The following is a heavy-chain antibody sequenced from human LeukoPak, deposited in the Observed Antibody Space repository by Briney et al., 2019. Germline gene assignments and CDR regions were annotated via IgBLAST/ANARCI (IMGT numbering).Heavy chain of an antibody. V-gene: IGHV1-69*05. CDR3: ARGSGYELYNFDY. CDR1: GGTFSSYA. CDR2: IIPIFGTA. D-gene: IGHD5-12*01. J-gene: IGHJ4*02. Sequence: PWASVKVSCKASGGTFSSYAISWVRQAPGQGLEWMGGIIPIFGTANYAQKFQGRVTITTDESTSTAYMELSSLRSEDTAVYYCARGSGYELYNFDYWGQGTLVTVSS.